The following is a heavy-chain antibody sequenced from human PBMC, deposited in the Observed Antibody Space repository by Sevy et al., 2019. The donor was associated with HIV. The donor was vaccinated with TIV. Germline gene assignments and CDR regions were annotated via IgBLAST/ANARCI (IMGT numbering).Heavy chain of an antibody. D-gene: IGHD3-16*01. J-gene: IGHJ5*02. V-gene: IGHV1-8*01. CDR3: ARDLAGSKQGGWFDP. Sequence: ASVKVSCKASGYTFTNYDINWVRQATGQGLEWMGWMNPNSGKTGYAQKFQGRVTMIRNTSMSTAYMELSSLTSDDTAVYYCARDLAGSKQGGWFDPWGQGTLVTVSS. CDR1: GYTFTNYD. CDR2: MNPNSGKT.